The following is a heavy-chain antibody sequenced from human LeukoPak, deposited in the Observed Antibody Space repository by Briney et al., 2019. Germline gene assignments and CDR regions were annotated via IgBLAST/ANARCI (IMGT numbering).Heavy chain of an antibody. J-gene: IGHJ6*03. V-gene: IGHV3-33*08. Sequence: GGSLRLSCAASGFTFSSYGMHWVRQAPGKGLEWVSFVEYDGSNKYYADSVKGRFTISRDKDKNSVYLQMTSLRAEDTAVYYCARESGSRSYYYYMDVWGKGTTVTVSS. CDR2: VEYDGSNK. CDR3: ARESGSRSYYYYMDV. CDR1: GFTFSSYG. D-gene: IGHD2-2*01.